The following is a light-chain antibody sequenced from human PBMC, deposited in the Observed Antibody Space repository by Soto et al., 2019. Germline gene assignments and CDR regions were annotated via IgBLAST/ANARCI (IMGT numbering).Light chain of an antibody. Sequence: EIVLTQSPATLSLSPGERATLSCRASQSVSTYLAWYQQKPGQAPRLLIHDASNRATGVPPRFSGSGSGTDFTLTIGSLEPEDFAVYYCQQRGIWLTFGGGTRVEIK. CDR3: QQRGIWLT. CDR1: QSVSTY. V-gene: IGKV3-11*01. J-gene: IGKJ4*01. CDR2: DAS.